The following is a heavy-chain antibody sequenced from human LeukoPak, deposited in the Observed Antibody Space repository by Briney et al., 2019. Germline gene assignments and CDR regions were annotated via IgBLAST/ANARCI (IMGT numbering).Heavy chain of an antibody. CDR3: ARELYCSSTSCYLGGGGVPFDY. J-gene: IGHJ4*02. Sequence: MASETLSLTCTVSGGSINSYYWSWIRQPAGKGLEWIGRIYTSGSTNYNPSLKSRVTMSVDTSKNQFSLKLSSVTAADTAVYYCARELYCSSTSCYLGGGGVPFDYWGQGTLVTVSS. CDR2: IYTSGST. D-gene: IGHD2-2*01. CDR1: GGSINSYY. V-gene: IGHV4-4*07.